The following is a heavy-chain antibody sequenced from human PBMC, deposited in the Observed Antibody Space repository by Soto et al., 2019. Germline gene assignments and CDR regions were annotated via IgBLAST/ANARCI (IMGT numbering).Heavy chain of an antibody. Sequence: GASVKVSCKASGYTFTSYYMHWVRQAPGQGLEWMGIINPSGGSTSYAQKLQGRVTMTRDTSTSTVYMELSSLRSEDTAVYYCARDRGYCSGGSCYAVDYYGMDVWGQGTTVTVSS. CDR1: GYTFTSYY. CDR3: ARDRGYCSGGSCYAVDYYGMDV. CDR2: INPSGGST. V-gene: IGHV1-46*01. J-gene: IGHJ6*02. D-gene: IGHD2-15*01.